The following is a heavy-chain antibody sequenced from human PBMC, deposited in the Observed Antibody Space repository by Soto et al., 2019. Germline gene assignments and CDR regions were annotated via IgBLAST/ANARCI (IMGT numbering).Heavy chain of an antibody. D-gene: IGHD3-22*01. CDR3: ARQHYYDSSGYYTWN. J-gene: IGHJ4*02. CDR2: VHYSGST. CDR1: GGSIRNNIYY. Sequence: QLQLQESGPGLVKPSETLSLTCSVSGGSIRNNIYYWGWIRQPPGKGLEWIATVHYSGSTYYTPSLTSRVTISADPSNNQFSLRLNSVTAADTAVYYCARQHYYDSSGYYTWNWGQGTLVTVSS. V-gene: IGHV4-39*01.